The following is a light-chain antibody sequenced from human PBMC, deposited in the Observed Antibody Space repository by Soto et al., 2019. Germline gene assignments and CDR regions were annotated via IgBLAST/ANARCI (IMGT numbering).Light chain of an antibody. V-gene: IGKV3-20*01. CDR3: QQYGSSPPYT. CDR1: QSVSSSY. J-gene: IGKJ2*01. CDR2: GAS. Sequence: EIVLTQSPGPLSLSPGERATLSCRASQSVSSSYLAWYQQKPGQAPRLLIYGASSRATGIPDRFSGSGSGTDFTLTISRLEPEDFALYYWQQYGSSPPYTFGQGTKLEIK.